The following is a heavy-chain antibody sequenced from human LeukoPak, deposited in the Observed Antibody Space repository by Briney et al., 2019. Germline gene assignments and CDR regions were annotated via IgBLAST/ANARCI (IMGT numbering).Heavy chain of an antibody. CDR2: IKQDGSEK. CDR1: GFTFSSYA. V-gene: IGHV3-7*01. J-gene: IGHJ4*02. CDR3: ARDDDWNYEDS. D-gene: IGHD1-7*01. Sequence: GGSLRLSCAASGFTFSSYAMHWVRQAPGKGLEGVANIKQDGSEKYYVNSVKGRFAISRDNAKNSLYLQMNSLRAEDTAIYFCARDDDWNYEDSWGQGTLVTVSS.